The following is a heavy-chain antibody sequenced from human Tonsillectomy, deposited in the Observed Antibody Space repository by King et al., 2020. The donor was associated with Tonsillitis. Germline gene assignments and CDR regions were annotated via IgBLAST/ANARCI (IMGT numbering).Heavy chain of an antibody. Sequence: VQLVESGAEVKKSGESLKISCKGSGYSFTNYWIGWVRQMPGKGLEWMGIIYPGDSDTRYSPSFQGQVIISVDKSISTAYLQWSSLKASDTAMYYCARRDYYDSSGYYSIYFDDWGQGTLVTVSS. D-gene: IGHD3-22*01. CDR1: GYSFTNYW. J-gene: IGHJ4*02. CDR2: IYPGDSDT. V-gene: IGHV5-51*01. CDR3: ARRDYYDSSGYYSIYFDD.